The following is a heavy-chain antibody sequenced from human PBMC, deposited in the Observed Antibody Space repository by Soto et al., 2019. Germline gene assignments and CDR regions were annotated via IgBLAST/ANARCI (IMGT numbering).Heavy chain of an antibody. V-gene: IGHV1-18*01. J-gene: IGHJ5*02. CDR2: ISAYNGNT. D-gene: IGHD1-1*01. Sequence: QVQLVQSGAEVKKPGASVKVSCKASGYTFTSYGISWVRQASGQGLEWMGWISAYNGNTKNAQKLQGRVTMTTDTSTSTAYMELRSLRSDDTAVYYCARDEAYKWNDGGWFDPWGQGTLVTVSS. CDR3: ARDEAYKWNDGGWFDP. CDR1: GYTFTSYG.